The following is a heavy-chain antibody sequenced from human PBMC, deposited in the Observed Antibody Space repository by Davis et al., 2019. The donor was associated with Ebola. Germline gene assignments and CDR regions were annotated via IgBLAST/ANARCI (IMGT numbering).Heavy chain of an antibody. V-gene: IGHV1-2*02. CDR1: GYTFTASY. D-gene: IGHD2-2*01. Sequence: ASVKVSCKASGYTFTASYIHWVRQTPGQGLEYMGWINPNTGATSSPRNLQARVTMNRDTSISPLYMELGRLRSDDTAVYYCALNPYCSRTSCQSFDYWGQGSVVTVSS. J-gene: IGHJ4*02. CDR2: INPNTGAT. CDR3: ALNPYCSRTSCQSFDY.